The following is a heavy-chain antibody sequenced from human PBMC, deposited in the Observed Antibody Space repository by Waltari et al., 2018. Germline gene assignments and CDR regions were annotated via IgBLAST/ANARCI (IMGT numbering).Heavy chain of an antibody. V-gene: IGHV3-33*05. CDR1: GFTLGNYG. Sequence: QVHVVESGGGVVQPGGSLRLSCAASGFTLGNYGMHWVRQAPGKGLGWVAVIKYDGSIKNYADSVNGRFTISRENSKNTLYLEMKSLRAEDTAVYYCAREYSRICFHALDGWGQGTAVTVSS. J-gene: IGHJ6*02. CDR2: IKYDGSIK. CDR3: AREYSRICFHALDG. D-gene: IGHD6-13*01.